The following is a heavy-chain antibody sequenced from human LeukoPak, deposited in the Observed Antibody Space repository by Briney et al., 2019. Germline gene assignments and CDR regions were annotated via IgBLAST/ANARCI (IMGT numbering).Heavy chain of an antibody. J-gene: IGHJ4*02. CDR1: AYTFTTYG. CDR2: ISAYNGNT. CDR3: ARALVDGYKELGY. V-gene: IGHV1-18*01. D-gene: IGHD5-24*01. Sequence: GASVTVSFTSSAYTFTTYGITRVRQAPGQGLEWVGWISAYNGNTNYSQKLQGRVTITTDTSTSTAYMELRSLRSDDTAVYYCARALVDGYKELGYWGQGTLVTVSS.